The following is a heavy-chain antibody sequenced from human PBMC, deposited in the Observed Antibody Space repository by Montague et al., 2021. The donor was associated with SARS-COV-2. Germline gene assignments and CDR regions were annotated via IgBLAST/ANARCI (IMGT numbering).Heavy chain of an antibody. Sequence: SLRLSCAASGFTLGNYWLNLVRQAPGKGLEWVANIKQDGTEKYYLYSXXGLFPISRDNVKNSLYLQMNSLRADDTAVYYCARNDYGGVDYKYYGMGVWGQGATVTVSS. CDR3: ARNDYGGVDYKYYGMGV. CDR2: IKQDGTEK. V-gene: IGHV3-7*01. CDR1: GFTLGNYW. D-gene: IGHD4-17*01. J-gene: IGHJ6*02.